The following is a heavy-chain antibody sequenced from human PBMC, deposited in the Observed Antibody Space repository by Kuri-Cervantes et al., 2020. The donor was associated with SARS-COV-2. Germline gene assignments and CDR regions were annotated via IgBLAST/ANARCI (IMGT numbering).Heavy chain of an antibody. CDR1: GFTFSSYW. D-gene: IGHD3-16*02. Sequence: GGSLRLSCAASGFTFSSYWMHWVRQAPGKGLEWVANIKQDGSEKYYVDSVKGRFTISRDNAKNSLYLQMNSLRAEDTAVYYCARDILSFLGTHYFDYWGQGTLVTSPQ. CDR2: IKQDGSEK. V-gene: IGHV3-7*01. J-gene: IGHJ4*02. CDR3: ARDILSFLGTHYFDY.